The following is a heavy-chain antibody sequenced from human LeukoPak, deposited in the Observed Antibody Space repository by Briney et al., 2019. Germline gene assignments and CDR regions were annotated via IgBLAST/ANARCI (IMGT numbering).Heavy chain of an antibody. CDR3: AKDLIPFRYNWNDLAPDY. V-gene: IGHV3-30*02. CDR2: IRYDGSNK. CDR1: GFTFSSYG. J-gene: IGHJ4*02. D-gene: IGHD1-20*01. Sequence: GGSLRLSCAASGFTFSSYGMHWVRQAPGKGLEWVAFIRYDGSNKYYADSVKGRFTISRDNSKNTLYLQMNSLRAEDTAVYYCAKDLIPFRYNWNDLAPDYWGQGTLVTVSS.